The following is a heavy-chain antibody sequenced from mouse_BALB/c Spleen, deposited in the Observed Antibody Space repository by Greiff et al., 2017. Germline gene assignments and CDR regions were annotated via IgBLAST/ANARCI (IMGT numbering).Heavy chain of an antibody. V-gene: IGHV5-15*02. Sequence: EVKLMESGGGLVQPGGSRKLSCAASGFTFSDYGMAWVRQAPGKGPEWVAFISNLAYSIYYADTVTGRFTISRENAKNTLYLEMSSLRSEDTAMYYCARENYGNPYAMDYWGQGTSVTVSS. CDR3: ARENYGNPYAMDY. J-gene: IGHJ4*01. CDR2: ISNLAYSI. CDR1: GFTFSDYG. D-gene: IGHD2-1*01.